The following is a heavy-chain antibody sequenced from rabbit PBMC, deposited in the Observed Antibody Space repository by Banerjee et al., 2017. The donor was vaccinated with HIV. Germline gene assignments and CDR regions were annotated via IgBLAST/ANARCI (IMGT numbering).Heavy chain of an antibody. D-gene: IGHD6-1*01. CDR2: IYTGSSGST. J-gene: IGHJ4*01. Sequence: QQLVESGGGLVKPGASLTLTCTASGFSFSSGYDMCWVRQAPGKGLEWIAVIYTGSSGSTYYASWAKGRFTISKTSSTTVTLQMTSLTAADTATYFCARDPYGGYHGYGYALNLWGPGTLVTVS. V-gene: IGHV1S40*01. CDR3: ARDPYGGYHGYGYALNL. CDR1: GFSFSSGYD.